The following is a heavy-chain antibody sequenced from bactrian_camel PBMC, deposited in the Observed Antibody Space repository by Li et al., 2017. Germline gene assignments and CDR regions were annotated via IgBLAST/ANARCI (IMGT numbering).Heavy chain of an antibody. CDR1: GLTFSRYW. CDR2: IISNGGST. D-gene: IGHD1*01. V-gene: IGHV3S1*01. CDR3: AARSVGWCPMFEHWLGKRVYTPGGYFSD. J-gene: IGHJ4*01. Sequence: VQLVESGGGSVQSGGSLRLSCAASGLTFSRYWMYWVRQAPGKGLEWVSTIISNGGSTYYADSMKGRFTISQDTAKNTLYLEMNSLKPEDTAMYYCAARSVGWCPMFEHWLGKRVYTPGGYFSDWGQGTQVTVS.